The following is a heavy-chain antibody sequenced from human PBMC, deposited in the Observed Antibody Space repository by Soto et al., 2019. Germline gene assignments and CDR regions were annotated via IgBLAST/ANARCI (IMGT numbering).Heavy chain of an antibody. V-gene: IGHV4-59*01. CDR1: GGSISSYY. J-gene: IGHJ6*01. D-gene: IGHD3-3*01. Sequence: QVQLQESGPGLVKPSETLSLTCTVSGGSISSYYWSWIRQPPGKGLEWIGYIYYSGSTNYNPSLKSRVTISVDTSKNQFSLKLSSVTAADTAVYYCARAPYDFWSGYPSRGYYYYGMDVW. CDR2: IYYSGST. CDR3: ARAPYDFWSGYPSRGYYYYGMDV.